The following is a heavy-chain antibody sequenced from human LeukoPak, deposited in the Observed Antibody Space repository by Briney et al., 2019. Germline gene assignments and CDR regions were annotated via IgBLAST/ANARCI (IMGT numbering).Heavy chain of an antibody. CDR2: IYTSGST. D-gene: IGHD3-10*01. Sequence: SETLSLTCTVSGGSISSYYWSWIRQPAGKGLEWIGRIYTSGSTNYNPSLKSRVTMSVDTSKHQFSLKLSSVTAADTAVYYCARDIWFGELYAFDIWGQGTMVTVSS. CDR3: ARDIWFGELYAFDI. V-gene: IGHV4-4*07. J-gene: IGHJ3*02. CDR1: GGSISSYY.